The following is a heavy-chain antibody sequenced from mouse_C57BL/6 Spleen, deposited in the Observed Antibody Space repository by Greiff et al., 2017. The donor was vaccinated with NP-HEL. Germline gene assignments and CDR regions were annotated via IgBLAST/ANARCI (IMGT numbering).Heavy chain of an antibody. CDR3: ARYYYGSSYFFGY. J-gene: IGHJ2*01. Sequence: QVQLQQSGAELAKPGASVKLSCKASGYTFTSYWMHWVKQRPGQGLEWIGYINPSSGYTKYNQKFKDKATLTADKSSSTAYMQLSSLTYEDSAVYYCARYYYGSSYFFGYWGQGTTLTVSS. V-gene: IGHV1-7*01. CDR1: GYTFTSYW. CDR2: INPSSGYT. D-gene: IGHD1-1*01.